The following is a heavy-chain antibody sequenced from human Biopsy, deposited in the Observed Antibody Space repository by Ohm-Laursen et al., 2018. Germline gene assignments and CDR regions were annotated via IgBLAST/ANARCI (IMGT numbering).Heavy chain of an antibody. CDR2: ISPYNDKT. CDR1: GYTFTSYD. Sequence: SVKVSCKASGYTFTSYDISWVRQAPGQGLEWMGWISPYNDKTSYPPKLQDRVTMTADTSTNTAYMELRSLRSDDTAVYYCARVFCTSTTCYGLLDNWGQGTVVTVSS. V-gene: IGHV1-18*01. J-gene: IGHJ4*02. CDR3: ARVFCTSTTCYGLLDN. D-gene: IGHD2/OR15-2a*01.